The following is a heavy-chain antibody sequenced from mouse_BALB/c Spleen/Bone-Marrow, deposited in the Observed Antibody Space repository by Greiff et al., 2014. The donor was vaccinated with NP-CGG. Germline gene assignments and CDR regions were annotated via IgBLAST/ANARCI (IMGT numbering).Heavy chain of an antibody. V-gene: IGHV14-3*02. Sequence: VQLKQSGAELVKPGASVKSSCTASGFNIKDTYMHWVKQRPEQGLEWIGRIDPANGNTKYDPKFQGKATITADTSSNTAYLQLSSLTSEDTAVYYCAIYYGNYYAMDYWGQGTSVTVSS. D-gene: IGHD2-1*01. CDR1: GFNIKDTY. CDR2: IDPANGNT. J-gene: IGHJ4*01. CDR3: AIYYGNYYAMDY.